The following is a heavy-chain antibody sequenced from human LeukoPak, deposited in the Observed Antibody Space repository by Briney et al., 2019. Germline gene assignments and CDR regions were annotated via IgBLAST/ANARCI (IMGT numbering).Heavy chain of an antibody. CDR1: GYTFTSYA. J-gene: IGHJ5*02. CDR2: INTNTGNP. CDR3: ARSLSYYYDSSGYYFGWGLFDP. D-gene: IGHD3-22*01. V-gene: IGHV7-4-1*02. Sequence: ASVKVSCKASGYTFTSYAMNWVRQAPGQGLEWMGWINTNTGNPTYAQGFTGRFVFSLDTSVSTAYLQISSLKAEDTAVYYCARSLSYYYDSSGYYFGWGLFDPWGQGTLVTVSS.